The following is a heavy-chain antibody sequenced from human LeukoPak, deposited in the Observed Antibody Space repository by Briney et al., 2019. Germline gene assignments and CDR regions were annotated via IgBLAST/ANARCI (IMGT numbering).Heavy chain of an antibody. V-gene: IGHV3-21*01. J-gene: IGHJ4*02. CDR1: GFTFSSYS. Sequence: KTGGSLRLSCAASGFTFSSYSMNWVRQAPGKGLEWVSSISSSSSYIYYADSVKGRFTISRDNAKNSLYLQMNSLRAGDTAVYYCTSDYGGNSGIYYFDYWGQGTLVTVSS. CDR2: ISSSSSYI. D-gene: IGHD4-23*01. CDR3: TSDYGGNSGIYYFDY.